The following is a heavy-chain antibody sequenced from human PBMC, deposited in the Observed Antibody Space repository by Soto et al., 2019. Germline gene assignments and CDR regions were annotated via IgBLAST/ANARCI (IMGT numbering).Heavy chain of an antibody. J-gene: IGHJ4*02. V-gene: IGHV4-39*01. CDR1: GGSIGTRNYY. CDR3: ARHYSSGWDYFDY. D-gene: IGHD6-19*01. CDR2: LYYSGSA. Sequence: QLQLQESGPGLVKPSETLSLTCNVSGGSIGTRNYYWAWIRQPPGKGLEWIGILYYSGSAYYNPFLKCRVNISVDTSKNQFSLKVTSVTAADTAVYYCARHYSSGWDYFDYWGQGTLVTVSS.